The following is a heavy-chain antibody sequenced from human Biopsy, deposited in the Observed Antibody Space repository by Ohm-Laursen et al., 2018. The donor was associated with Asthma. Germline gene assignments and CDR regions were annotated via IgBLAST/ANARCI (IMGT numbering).Heavy chain of an antibody. CDR1: GFMFRSFG. J-gene: IGHJ4*02. Sequence: SLRLSCAATGFMFRSFGMHWVRQAPGKGLEWVAVISYDGNHKFYENSVKGRFTISRDNSKNTLYLQMNSLRTEDTAVYYCAKRRGYSGHDNDYWGQGTLVIVSS. CDR3: AKRRGYSGHDNDY. V-gene: IGHV3-30*18. CDR2: ISYDGNHK. D-gene: IGHD5-12*01.